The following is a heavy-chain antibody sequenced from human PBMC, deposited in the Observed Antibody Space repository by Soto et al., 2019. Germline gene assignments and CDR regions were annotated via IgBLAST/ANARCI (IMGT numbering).Heavy chain of an antibody. V-gene: IGHV1-8*01. J-gene: IGHJ5*02. CDR3: ARVAVAARPRWYNWFDP. CDR1: GYTFTDYD. D-gene: IGHD2-15*01. CDR2: MNPNSGET. Sequence: QEQLVQSGAEVKKPGASVKVSCKTSGYTFTDYDINWVRQATGQGREWIGWMNPNSGETGYAQKFQGRVTMTRSASLSTAYLELSSLRSEDTAVYYCARVAVAARPRWYNWFDPWGQGTLVTVSS.